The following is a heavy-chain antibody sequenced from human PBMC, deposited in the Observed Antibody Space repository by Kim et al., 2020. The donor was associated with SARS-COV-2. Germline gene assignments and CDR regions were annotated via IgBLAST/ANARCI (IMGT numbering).Heavy chain of an antibody. V-gene: IGHV3-30*04. J-gene: IGHJ1*01. CDR1: GFTFRDYS. CDR2: ISGDGEDT. D-gene: IGHD2-15*01. CDR3: ATDYCSNIVTCHLGRYFQA. Sequence: GGSLRLSCAASGFTFRDYSLNWVRQAPGKGLEWVSAISGDGEDTYYADSVKGRFTISRDNSKKMLNLRINSLRDEDTATYYCATDYCSNIVTCHLGRYFQAWSQGTLLTVSS.